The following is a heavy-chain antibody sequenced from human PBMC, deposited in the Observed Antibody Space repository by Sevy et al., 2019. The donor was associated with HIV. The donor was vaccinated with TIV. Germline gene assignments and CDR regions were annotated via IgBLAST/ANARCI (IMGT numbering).Heavy chain of an antibody. CDR1: GYPFNSLY. J-gene: IGHJ4*02. V-gene: IGHV1-46*02. CDR2: IDPSGGRS. Sequence: ASVKVSCKASGYPFNSLYMHWIRQAPGQGLEWMGIIDPSGGRSIYTQKFQDRVTMSRDTSTSTIYMELRSLRSDDTAVYYCSSGDFDFWNGHVADPDYFDEWGQGTPVTVSS. D-gene: IGHD3-3*01. CDR3: SSGDFDFWNGHVADPDYFDE.